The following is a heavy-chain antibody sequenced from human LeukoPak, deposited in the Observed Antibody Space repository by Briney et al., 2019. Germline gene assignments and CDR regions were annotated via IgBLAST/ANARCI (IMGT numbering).Heavy chain of an antibody. CDR2: IYYSGRT. J-gene: IGHJ1*01. V-gene: IGHV4-39*01. Sequence: SETLSLTCSVSGDSVSRSDSHWDWIRQPPGKGLEWIGTIYYSGRTYYSPSLKSRVTMSVDPSNNQFSPTLRPVTAADTAVYYCARRRYYDGSGYLEWGQGTLLSVSS. CDR3: ARRRYYDGSGYLE. D-gene: IGHD3-22*01. CDR1: GDSVSRSDSH.